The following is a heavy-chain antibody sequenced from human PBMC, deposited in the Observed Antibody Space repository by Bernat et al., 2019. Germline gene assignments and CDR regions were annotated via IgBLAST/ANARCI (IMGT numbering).Heavy chain of an antibody. Sequence: EVQLVESGGGLGQPGGSLRLSCAASGFTFSSYQMSWVRRSPGKGLEWVATVRQGGSETSYVDSVMGRVIISRDNARNSVYLQMNNLGVEDTAVYYCARDYPWDCSSTSCPGPLDYWGQGTLVTVTS. V-gene: IGHV3-7*03. D-gene: IGHD2-2*01. CDR1: GFTFSSYQ. CDR3: ARDYPWDCSSTSCPGPLDY. CDR2: VRQGGSET. J-gene: IGHJ4*02.